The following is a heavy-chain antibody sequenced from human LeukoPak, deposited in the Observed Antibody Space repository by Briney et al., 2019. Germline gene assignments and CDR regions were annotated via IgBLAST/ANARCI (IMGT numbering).Heavy chain of an antibody. V-gene: IGHV4-4*07. CDR1: GGSISSYY. Sequence: PSETLSLTCTVSGGSISSYYWSWIRQPAGKGLEWIGRIYTSGSTNYNPSLKSRVTMSVDTSKNQFSLKLSSVTAADTAVYYCARTYDYVWGSYRYGDWFDPWGQGTLVTVSS. CDR2: IYTSGST. D-gene: IGHD3-16*02. J-gene: IGHJ5*02. CDR3: ARTYDYVWGSYRYGDWFDP.